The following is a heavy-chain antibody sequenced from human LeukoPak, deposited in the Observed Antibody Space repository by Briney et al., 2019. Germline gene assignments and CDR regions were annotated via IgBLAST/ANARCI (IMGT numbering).Heavy chain of an antibody. J-gene: IGHJ4*02. CDR1: GYTFTSYG. V-gene: IGHV1-18*01. CDR3: ARVAGVSGYDPLTH. Sequence: APVKVSCKASGYTFTSYGISWVRQAPGQGLEWMGWISAYNGNTNYAQKLQGRVTMTTDTSTSTAYMELRSLRSDDTAVYYCARVAGVSGYDPLTHWGQGTLVTVSS. CDR2: ISAYNGNT. D-gene: IGHD5-12*01.